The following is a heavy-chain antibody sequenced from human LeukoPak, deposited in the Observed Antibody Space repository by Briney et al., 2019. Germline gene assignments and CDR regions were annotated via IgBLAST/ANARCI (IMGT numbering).Heavy chain of an antibody. CDR2: IRQDGSQK. D-gene: IGHD4-17*01. CDR1: GFTFSSYW. Sequence: GGSLRLSCAASGFTFSSYWMSWVRQAPGKGLEWVATIRQDGSQKYYVGSVKGRFTISRDNAKNSLYLQMNSLRAEDTAVYYCARESGSVTSEVDFDYWGQGTLVTVSS. J-gene: IGHJ4*02. CDR3: ARESGSVTSEVDFDY. V-gene: IGHV3-7*01.